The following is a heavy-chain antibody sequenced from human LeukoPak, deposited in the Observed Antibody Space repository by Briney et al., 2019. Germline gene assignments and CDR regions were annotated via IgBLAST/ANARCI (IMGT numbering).Heavy chain of an antibody. Sequence: ASVTVSCKASGYTFTSYYMHWVRQAPGQGLEWMGIINPSGGSTSYAQKFQGRVTMTRDMSTSTVYMELSSLRSEDTAVYYCARRGGSYYGGSYFDYWGQGTLVTVSS. D-gene: IGHD1-26*01. V-gene: IGHV1-46*01. CDR1: GYTFTSYY. CDR2: INPSGGST. J-gene: IGHJ4*02. CDR3: ARRGGSYYGGSYFDY.